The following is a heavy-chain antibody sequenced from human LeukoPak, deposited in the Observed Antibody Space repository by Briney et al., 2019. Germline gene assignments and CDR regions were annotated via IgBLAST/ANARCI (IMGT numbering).Heavy chain of an antibody. Sequence: GGSLSLSCAAPGLTVSSNYMSWVRKAPGKGLEWVSVIYSGGSTYYADSVKGRFTISRDNSKNTLYLQMNSLRAEDTAVYYCARVAVAADYWGQGTLVTVSS. J-gene: IGHJ4*02. V-gene: IGHV3-66*02. CDR2: IYSGGST. CDR1: GLTVSSNY. CDR3: ARVAVAADY. D-gene: IGHD6-19*01.